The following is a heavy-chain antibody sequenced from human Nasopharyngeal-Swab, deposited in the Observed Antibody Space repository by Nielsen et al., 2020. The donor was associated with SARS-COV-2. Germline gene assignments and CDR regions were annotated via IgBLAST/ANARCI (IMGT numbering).Heavy chain of an antibody. D-gene: IGHD1-1*01. V-gene: IGHV3-48*04. CDR1: GFTFSSYS. CDR3: AKLPTDYYYYGMDV. J-gene: IGHJ6*02. Sequence: GESLKTSCAASGFTFSSYSMYWVRQAPGKGLEWVSYISSSSSTIYYADSVKGRFTISRDNAKNSLYLQMNSLRAEDTALYYCAKLPTDYYYYGMDVWGQGTTVTVSS. CDR2: ISSSSSTI.